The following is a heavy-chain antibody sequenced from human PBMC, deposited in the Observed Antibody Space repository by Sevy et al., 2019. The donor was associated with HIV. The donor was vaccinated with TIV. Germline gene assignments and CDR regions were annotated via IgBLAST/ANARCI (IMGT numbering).Heavy chain of an antibody. V-gene: IGHV3-49*03. CDR3: TRDLDVIGGVFV. CDR2: IRSKAYGGTT. Sequence: GSLRLSCTASGFTFGYYAMNWFRQAPGKGLEWIGFIRSKAYGGTTEYAASVKGRFTISRDDSKSIAYLQMNSLKTEDTAVYYCTRDLDVIGGVFVWGQGTLVTVSS. J-gene: IGHJ4*02. CDR1: GFTFGYYA. D-gene: IGHD3-16*02.